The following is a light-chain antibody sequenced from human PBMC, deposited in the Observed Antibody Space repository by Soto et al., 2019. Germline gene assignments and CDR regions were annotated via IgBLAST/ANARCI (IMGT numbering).Light chain of an antibody. V-gene: IGLV2-18*02. CDR2: EVR. Sequence: QSALTQPPSVSGSPGQSVTISCTGTSSDIGAYNRVSWYQQPPGTAPKLMIYEVRDRTSGVPDCFSGSKSGNTASLTISGLQAEDEADYYCSSYTSSNTLIFGGGTKLTVL. J-gene: IGLJ2*01. CDR1: SSDIGAYNR. CDR3: SSYTSSNTLI.